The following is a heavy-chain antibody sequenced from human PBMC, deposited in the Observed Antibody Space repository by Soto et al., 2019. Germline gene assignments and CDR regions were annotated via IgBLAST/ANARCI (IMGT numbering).Heavy chain of an antibody. CDR2: ISATGTT. D-gene: IGHD7-27*01. CDR3: ARDQSGAADF. V-gene: IGHV4-4*07. CDR1: GDSMSTYY. J-gene: IGHJ3*01. Sequence: SETLSLTCTVSGDSMSTYYWNWIRQSAEKGLEWIGRISATGTTTYIPSLKSRITLSVDTSKNEFSLNLKFVTAADTAVYFCARDQSGAADFCGQGTMLTVSS.